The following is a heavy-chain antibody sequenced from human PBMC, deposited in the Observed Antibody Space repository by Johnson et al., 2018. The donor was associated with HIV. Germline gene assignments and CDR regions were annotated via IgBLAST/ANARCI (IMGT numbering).Heavy chain of an antibody. CDR3: AKEQWGSSWTTDAFDI. Sequence: VQLVESGGGVIQPGRSLRLSCAASGFTFSSYYMSWVRQAPGKGLEWVSGISWNSGSIGYADSVKGRFTISRDNAKNSLYLQMNSLRAEDTAVYYCAKEQWGSSWTTDAFDIWCQGTMVTVSS. D-gene: IGHD6-13*01. J-gene: IGHJ3*02. CDR1: GFTFSSYY. V-gene: IGHV3-9*01. CDR2: ISWNSGSI.